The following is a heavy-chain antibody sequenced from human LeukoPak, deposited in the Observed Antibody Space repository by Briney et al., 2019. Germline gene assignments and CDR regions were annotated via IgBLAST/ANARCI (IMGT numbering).Heavy chain of an antibody. CDR1: GGSFSGYY. D-gene: IGHD5-12*01. CDR2: INHSGST. Sequence: PSETLSLTCAVYGGSFSGYYWSWIRQPPGKGLEWIGEINHSGSTNYNPSLKSRVTISVDTSKNQFSPKLSSVTAADTAVYYCARPGSGYDLSIWGQGTMVTVSS. V-gene: IGHV4-34*01. CDR3: ARPGSGYDLSI. J-gene: IGHJ3*02.